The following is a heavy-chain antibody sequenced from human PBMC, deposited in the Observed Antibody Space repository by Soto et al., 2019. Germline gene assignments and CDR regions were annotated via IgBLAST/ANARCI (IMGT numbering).Heavy chain of an antibody. J-gene: IGHJ4*02. V-gene: IGHV3-30*18. CDR1: GFTFSSYG. Sequence: GGSLRLSCAASGFTFSSYGMHWVRQAPGKGLEWVAVISYDGSNKYYADSVKGRFTISRDNSENTLYLQMNSLRAEDTAVYYCAKYGPVITATSFDYWGQGTLVTVSS. D-gene: IGHD3-22*01. CDR3: AKYGPVITATSFDY. CDR2: ISYDGSNK.